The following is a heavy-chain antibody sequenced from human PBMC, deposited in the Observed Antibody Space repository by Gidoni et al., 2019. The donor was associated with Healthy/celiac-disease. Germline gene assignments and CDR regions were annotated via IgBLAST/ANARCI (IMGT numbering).Heavy chain of an antibody. J-gene: IGHJ3*02. V-gene: IGHV1-69*01. D-gene: IGHD3-22*01. CDR2: IIPIFGTA. Sequence: QLQLVQSGAELKKPGTSVTVSCKASGCTFSSYAISWVRQSRGQGLEWMGGIIPIFGTANYAQKFQGRVTITADESTSTAYMELSSLRSEDTAVYYCARGLADSMGAFDIWGQGTMVTVSS. CDR3: ARGLADSMGAFDI. CDR1: GCTFSSYA.